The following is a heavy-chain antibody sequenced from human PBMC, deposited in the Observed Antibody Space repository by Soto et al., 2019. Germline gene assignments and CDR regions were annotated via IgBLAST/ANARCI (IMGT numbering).Heavy chain of an antibody. V-gene: IGHV3-15*01. D-gene: IGHD6-19*01. CDR3: GREWLVTLNY. J-gene: IGHJ4*02. Sequence: EVQLVESGGGLVKPGGSLRLSCAASGFTFSNAWMSWARQAPGKGLEWVGRIKSKTDGGTTDYAAPVKGRFTISRDDSKNTLYLQMNSLKTEDTAVYYCGREWLVTLNYWGQGTLVTVSS. CDR1: GFTFSNAW. CDR2: IKSKTDGGTT.